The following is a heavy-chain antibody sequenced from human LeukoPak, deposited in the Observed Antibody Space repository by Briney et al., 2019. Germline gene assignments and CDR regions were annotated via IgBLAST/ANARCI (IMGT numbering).Heavy chain of an antibody. CDR3: AHRLRGSNYYDTSGYSY. CDR2: IYWDDDK. V-gene: IGHV2-5*02. J-gene: IGHJ4*02. Sequence: SGPTLVKPTQTLTLTCTFSGFSLSTSGVGVGWIRQPPGKALEWLALIYWDDDKRYSPSLRSRLTITKDTSKNQVVLTMANIDPVDTATYYCAHRLRGSNYYDTSGYSYWGQGTLVTVSS. D-gene: IGHD3-22*01. CDR1: GFSLSTSGVG.